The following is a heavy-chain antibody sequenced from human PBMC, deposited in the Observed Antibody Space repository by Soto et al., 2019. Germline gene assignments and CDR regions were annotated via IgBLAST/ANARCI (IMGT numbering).Heavy chain of an antibody. Sequence: GESLKISCKGSGYRFSYYWISLVRQMPGKGLEWMGRIDPSDSNSNNSPSFQGHVTLSTDNSINTAYLQWSSLKASDTAMYYCARHDYNSTTYAGDWYLDLWGRGTLVTVS. CDR3: ARHDYNSTTYAGDWYLDL. V-gene: IGHV5-10-1*01. D-gene: IGHD2-2*01. CDR1: GYRFSYYW. J-gene: IGHJ2*01. CDR2: IDPSDSNS.